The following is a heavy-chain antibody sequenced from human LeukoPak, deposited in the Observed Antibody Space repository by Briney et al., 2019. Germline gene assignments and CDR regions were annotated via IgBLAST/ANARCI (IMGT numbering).Heavy chain of an antibody. J-gene: IGHJ3*02. D-gene: IGHD3-22*01. CDR2: IYWDDDK. V-gene: IGHV2-5*02. CDR3: AHFDYDSSGPDAFDI. Sequence: ESGPTLVKPTQTLTLTCTFSGFSLSTSGVGVGWIRQLPGKALEWLALIYWDDDKRYSPSLKSRLTITKDTSKNQVVLTMTNMDPVDTATYYCAHFDYDSSGPDAFDIWGQGTMVTVSS. CDR1: GFSLSTSGVG.